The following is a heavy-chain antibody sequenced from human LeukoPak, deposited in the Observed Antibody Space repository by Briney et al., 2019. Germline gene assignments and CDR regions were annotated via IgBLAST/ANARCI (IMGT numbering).Heavy chain of an antibody. D-gene: IGHD1-26*01. CDR2: ISTYNGNT. CDR3: ARDIKRSRARWENLGFDP. J-gene: IGHJ5*02. Sequence: VASVKVSCKASGYTFTNYGISWVRQAPGQGLEWMGWISTYNGNTNYVQKLQGRVTMTTDTSTSTAYMELRSLRSDDTAVYYCARDIKRSRARWENLGFDPWGQGTLVTVSS. V-gene: IGHV1-18*01. CDR1: GYTFTNYG.